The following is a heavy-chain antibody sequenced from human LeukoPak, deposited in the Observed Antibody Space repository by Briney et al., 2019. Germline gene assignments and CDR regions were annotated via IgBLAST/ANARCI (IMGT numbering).Heavy chain of an antibody. J-gene: IGHJ6*02. CDR1: GYTLTELS. Sequence: EAPVKVSCTVSGYTLTELSMHWVRQAPGKGLEWMGGFDPEDGETIYAQKFQGRVTMTEDTSTDTAYMELSSLRSEDTAVYYCATEPYYYYGMDVWGQGTTVTVSS. CDR2: FDPEDGET. V-gene: IGHV1-24*01. CDR3: ATEPYYYYGMDV.